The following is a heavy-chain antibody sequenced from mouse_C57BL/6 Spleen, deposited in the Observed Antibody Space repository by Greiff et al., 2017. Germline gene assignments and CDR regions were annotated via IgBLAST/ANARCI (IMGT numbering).Heavy chain of an antibody. D-gene: IGHD1-1*01. CDR2: INPNNGGT. J-gene: IGHJ2*01. V-gene: IGHV1-22*01. Sequence: VQLQQSGPELVQPGASVKMSCKASGYTFTDYNMHWVKQSHGKSLEWIGYINPNNGGTSYNQKFKGKATLTVNKSSSTAYMELRSLTSEDSAVYYCARGYGSPYFDYWGQGTTLTGAS. CDR3: ARGYGSPYFDY. CDR1: GYTFTDYN.